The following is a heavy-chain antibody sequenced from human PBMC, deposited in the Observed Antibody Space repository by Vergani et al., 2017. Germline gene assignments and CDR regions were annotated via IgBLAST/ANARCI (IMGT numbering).Heavy chain of an antibody. CDR2: IYTSGGT. D-gene: IGHD4-23*01. CDR1: GGSISSYY. CDR3: ARVVGEDYDGHEYYIDY. V-gene: IGHV4-4*07. J-gene: IGHJ4*02. Sequence: QVQLQESGPGLVKPSETLYLTCTASGGSISSYYWSWVRQPAGKGLEWIGRIYTSGGTNYNPSLKSRVTMSVDTSKNQFSLKLRAVTAADSAVYSCARVVGEDYDGHEYYIDYWGQGTLVTVSS.